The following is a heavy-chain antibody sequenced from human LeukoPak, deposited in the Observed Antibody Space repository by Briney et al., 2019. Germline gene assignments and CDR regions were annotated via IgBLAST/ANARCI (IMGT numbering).Heavy chain of an antibody. J-gene: IGHJ4*02. V-gene: IGHV4-61*02. Sequence: SETLSLTCTVSGGSISSDRYYWPWIRQPAGKGLEWIGRIYASGSTNYNPSLKGRVTISLDTSKNQFSLNLSSVTAADTAMYYCARALAVPGTPFDYWGQGALVTVSS. CDR2: IYASGST. D-gene: IGHD6-19*01. CDR1: GGSISSDRYY. CDR3: ARALAVPGTPFDY.